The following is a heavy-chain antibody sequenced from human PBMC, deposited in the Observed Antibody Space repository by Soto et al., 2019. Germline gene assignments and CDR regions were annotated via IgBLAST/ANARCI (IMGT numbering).Heavy chain of an antibody. CDR2: ISGGGGTT. CDR3: AKDISFLVRRGTSFDP. J-gene: IGHJ5*02. D-gene: IGHD6-13*01. Sequence: EVQLLESGGGLVQPGGSLRLSCAASGFTFTDYAMNWVRQAPGKGLEWVAGISGGGGTTYYADSVKGRFTISRDNSKNTLNLQMDSLRADATAVYYCAKDISFLVRRGTSFDPWGQGTLVTVSP. CDR1: GFTFTDYA. V-gene: IGHV3-23*01.